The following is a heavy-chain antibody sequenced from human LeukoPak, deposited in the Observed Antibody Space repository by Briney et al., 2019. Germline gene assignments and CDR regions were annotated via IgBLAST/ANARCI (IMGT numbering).Heavy chain of an antibody. Sequence: PGGSLRLSCAASGFTFSSYSMNWVRQAPGKGLEWVSSISGSSSYIYYADSVKGRFTISRDNAKNSLYLQMNSLRAEDTALYYCASSWGSSWYLDYWGQGTLVTASS. J-gene: IGHJ4*02. CDR1: GFTFSSYS. CDR2: ISGSSSYI. V-gene: IGHV3-21*01. D-gene: IGHD6-13*01. CDR3: ASSWGSSWYLDY.